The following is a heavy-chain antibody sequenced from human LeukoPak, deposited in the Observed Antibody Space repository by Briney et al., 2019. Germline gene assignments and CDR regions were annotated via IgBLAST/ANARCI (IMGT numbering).Heavy chain of an antibody. J-gene: IGHJ4*02. D-gene: IGHD3-3*01. CDR1: GFTFSSYA. CDR3: ATGGLRFLESFDY. V-gene: IGHV3-30*04. Sequence: GGSLRLSCAASGFTFSSYAMSWVRQAPGKGLEWVAVISYDGSNKYYADSVKGRFTISRDNSKNTLYLQMNSLRAEDTAVYYCATGGLRFLESFDYWGQGTLVTVSS. CDR2: ISYDGSNK.